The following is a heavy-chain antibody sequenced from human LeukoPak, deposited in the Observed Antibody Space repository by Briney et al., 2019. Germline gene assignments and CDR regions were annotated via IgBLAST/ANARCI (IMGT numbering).Heavy chain of an antibody. D-gene: IGHD4-17*01. Sequence: SETLSLTCTVSGGSVSSYYWSWIRQPAGKGLEWIGRIYTSGSTNYNPSLKSRVTISVDKSKNQFSLKLSSVAAADTAVYYCAGDGNYGEAGADYWGQGTLVTVSS. V-gene: IGHV4-4*07. CDR2: IYTSGST. J-gene: IGHJ4*02. CDR3: AGDGNYGEAGADY. CDR1: GGSVSSYY.